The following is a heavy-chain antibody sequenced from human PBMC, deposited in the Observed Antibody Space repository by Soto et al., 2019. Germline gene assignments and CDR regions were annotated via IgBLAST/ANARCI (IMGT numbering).Heavy chain of an antibody. Sequence: GGSLRLSCVASGFTFGSCGMSWVRQAPGKGLEWVAGVSPHAANTYYADSVRGRFIISRDDSKKTVSLDMNSLRGEDSAVYYCAKEVAKSSRKFDYWGQGTLVTV. CDR2: VSPHAANT. CDR3: AKEVAKSSRKFDY. CDR1: GFTFGSCG. J-gene: IGHJ4*02. D-gene: IGHD2-15*01. V-gene: IGHV3-23*01.